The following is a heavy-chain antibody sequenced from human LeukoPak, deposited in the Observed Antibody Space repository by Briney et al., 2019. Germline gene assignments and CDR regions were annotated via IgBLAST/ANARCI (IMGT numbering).Heavy chain of an antibody. V-gene: IGHV4-4*09. CDR1: GGSISSYY. CDR3: ARRYYYNLGSFPFDF. CDR2: IYTSGTT. D-gene: IGHD3-10*01. J-gene: IGHJ4*02. Sequence: PSETLSLTCTVSGGSISSYYWSWIRQPPGKGLEWIGYIYTSGTTNYNPSLNSRVTISEDTSKNQIHLNLRSVTAADTAVYYCARRYYYNLGSFPFDFWGQGTLVTVSS.